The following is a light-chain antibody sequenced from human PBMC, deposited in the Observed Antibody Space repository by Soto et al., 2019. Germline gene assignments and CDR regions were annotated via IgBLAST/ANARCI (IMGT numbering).Light chain of an antibody. V-gene: IGKV3-15*01. J-gene: IGKJ1*01. CDR2: GAS. Sequence: EIVMTQSPATLSVSPGERATLSCRASQSVSSNLAWYQQKPGQAPRLLIYGASTRATGIPARFSGSRSGTKFTLTISSLQSEDFAVYYCQQYNNWPPTWTFGQGTKVDIK. CDR3: QQYNNWPPTWT. CDR1: QSVSSN.